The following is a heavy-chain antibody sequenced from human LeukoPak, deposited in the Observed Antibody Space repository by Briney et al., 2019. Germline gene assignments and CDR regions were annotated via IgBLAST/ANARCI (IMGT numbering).Heavy chain of an antibody. D-gene: IGHD4-17*01. Sequence: SSETLSLTCAISADSFSSHYWTWIRQPPGKGLEWIGYISYIGSTNYNPSLKSRVTISIDTSKNQFSLKLSSVTAADTAVYYCARDLVTVTKGFDIWGQGTMVSVSS. CDR2: ISYIGST. V-gene: IGHV4-59*11. CDR1: ADSFSSHY. J-gene: IGHJ3*02. CDR3: ARDLVTVTKGFDI.